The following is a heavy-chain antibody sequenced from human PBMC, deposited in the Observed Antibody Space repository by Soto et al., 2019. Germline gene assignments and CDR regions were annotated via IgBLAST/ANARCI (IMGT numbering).Heavy chain of an antibody. CDR1: EFTFSSYA. V-gene: IGHV3-23*01. D-gene: IGHD6-13*01. Sequence: GXSLRLSCAASEFTFSSYALSWFRQASVKGLEWLSAISAGGGSTYYADSVKGRFTISRDNSKNTLYLQMNSLRVEDTAVYYCAKRTQYSSNWYHFDYWGQGTLVTVSS. CDR2: ISAGGGST. J-gene: IGHJ4*02. CDR3: AKRTQYSSNWYHFDY.